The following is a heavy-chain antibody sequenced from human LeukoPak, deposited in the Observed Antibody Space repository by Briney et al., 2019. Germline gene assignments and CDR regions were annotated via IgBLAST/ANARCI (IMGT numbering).Heavy chain of an antibody. CDR1: GFTFSSYW. Sequence: GGSLRLSCAASGFTFSSYWMHWVRHAPGKGLVWVSRINSDGSSTSYADSVKGRFTISRDNAKNTLYLQMNSLRAEDTAVYYXXXXXXXXYYGMDVWGQGTTVTVSS. CDR3: XXXXXXXYYGMDV. J-gene: IGHJ6*02. V-gene: IGHV3-74*01. CDR2: INSDGSST.